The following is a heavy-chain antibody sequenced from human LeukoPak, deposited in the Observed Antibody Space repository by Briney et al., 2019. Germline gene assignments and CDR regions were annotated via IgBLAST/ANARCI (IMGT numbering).Heavy chain of an antibody. D-gene: IGHD2-21*02. V-gene: IGHV4-61*01. CDR2: LYYSGNT. CDR3: ARAAYCGGDCYYYFDY. Sequence: PSETLSLTCTVSGVSVSSGSYYWSWIRQPPGKGLEWIGYLYYSGNTYYNPSLKSRVTMSVDTSKNQFSLKLSSVTAADTAVYFCARAAYCGGDCYYYFDYWGQGTLVTVSS. CDR1: GVSVSSGSYY. J-gene: IGHJ4*02.